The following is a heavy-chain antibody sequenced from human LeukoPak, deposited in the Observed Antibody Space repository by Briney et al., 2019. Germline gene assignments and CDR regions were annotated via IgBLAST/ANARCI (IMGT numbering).Heavy chain of an antibody. CDR2: IYYSGST. V-gene: IGHV4-31*03. Sequence: SETLSLTCTVSGGSISSGGYYWSWIRQHPGKGLEWIGYIYYSGSTYYNPSLKSRVTISVDTSKNQFSLKLSSVTAADTAVYYCARYRYYDILTGYLRDNNWFDPWGQGTLVTVSS. J-gene: IGHJ5*02. D-gene: IGHD3-9*01. CDR1: GGSISSGGYY. CDR3: ARYRYYDILTGYLRDNNWFDP.